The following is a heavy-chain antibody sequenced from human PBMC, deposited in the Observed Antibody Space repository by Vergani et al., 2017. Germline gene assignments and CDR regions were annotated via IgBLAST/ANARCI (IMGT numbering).Heavy chain of an antibody. CDR1: GFTFSDYY. V-gene: IGHV3-11*06. J-gene: IGHJ3*02. D-gene: IGHD3-10*01. Sequence: QVQLVESGGGLVKPGGSLRLSCAASGFTFSDYYMSWIRQAPGKGLEWVSYISSSSSYTNYADSVKGRFTISRDNAKNSLYLQMNSLRAEDTAVYYCARDRDYYGSDPGAFDIWGQGTMVTVSS. CDR3: ARDRDYYGSDPGAFDI. CDR2: ISSSSSYT.